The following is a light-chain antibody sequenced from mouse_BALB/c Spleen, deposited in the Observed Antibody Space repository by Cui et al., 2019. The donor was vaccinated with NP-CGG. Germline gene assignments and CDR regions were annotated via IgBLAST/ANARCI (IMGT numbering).Light chain of an antibody. Sequence: HAVVTQESALTTAPGETVTLTCRSSTGTVTTSNYANWVQEKPDHLFTGLMGGTNNRAPGVPARFSGSLIGDKAALTITGAQTEDEAIYFCALWYSNHWVFGGGTKLTVL. J-gene: IGLJ1*01. V-gene: IGLV1*01. CDR3: ALWYSNHWV. CDR2: GTN. CDR1: TGTVTTSNY.